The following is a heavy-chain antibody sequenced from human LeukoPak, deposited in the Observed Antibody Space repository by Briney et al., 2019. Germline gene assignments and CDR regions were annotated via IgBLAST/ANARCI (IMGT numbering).Heavy chain of an antibody. J-gene: IGHJ5*02. CDR3: ARDNHRSSWSWFDP. CDR2: ISAYNGNT. D-gene: IGHD6-13*01. CDR1: GYTFTSYG. Sequence: ASVKVSCKASGYTFTSYGISWLRQAPGQGLEWMGWISAYNGNTKHAQEFQGRVTVTTDTSTSTAYMELRSLRSDDTAVYHCARDNHRSSWSWFDPWGQGTLVTVSS. V-gene: IGHV1-18*01.